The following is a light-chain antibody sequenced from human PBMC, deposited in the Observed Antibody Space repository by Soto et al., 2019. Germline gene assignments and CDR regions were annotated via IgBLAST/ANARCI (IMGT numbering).Light chain of an antibody. Sequence: EIVMTQSPATLSVSPGERATLSCRASQSVSSNLAWYQQKPGQGPRLLIYGASSRATGIPDRFSGSGSGTDFTLSISRLEPEDFVVYYCQQYGSSPRTFGQGTKVDI. CDR1: QSVSSN. CDR3: QQYGSSPRT. J-gene: IGKJ1*01. CDR2: GAS. V-gene: IGKV3-20*01.